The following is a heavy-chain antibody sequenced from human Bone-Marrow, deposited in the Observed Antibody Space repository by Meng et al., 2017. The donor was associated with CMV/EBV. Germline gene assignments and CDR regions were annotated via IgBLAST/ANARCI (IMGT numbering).Heavy chain of an antibody. D-gene: IGHD3-22*01. CDR2: IKSKTDGGTT. CDR1: FTFRNAW. Sequence: FTFRNAWMNWVRQAPGKGLEWVGRIKSKTDGGTTDYAAPVKGRFTISRDDSKNTLYLQMNSLKTEDTAVYYCTTDSEVVVIPYYFDYWGQGTLVTVSS. J-gene: IGHJ4*02. V-gene: IGHV3-15*07. CDR3: TTDSEVVVIPYYFDY.